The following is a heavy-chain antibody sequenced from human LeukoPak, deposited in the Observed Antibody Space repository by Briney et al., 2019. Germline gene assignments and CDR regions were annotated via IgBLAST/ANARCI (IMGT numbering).Heavy chain of an antibody. V-gene: IGHV1-2*02. CDR2: INSNSGDA. Sequence: ASVKVSCKASGYTFTAYYIHWVRQAPGQGLEWMGWINSNSGDANYSPKFQGRVTLTRDTSISTAYMELTRLTSEDTAVYYCARDFPNYYASGSPNYYYYVDVWGKGTTVTVS. CDR3: ARDFPNYYASGSPNYYYYVDV. J-gene: IGHJ6*03. CDR1: GYTFTAYY. D-gene: IGHD3-10*01.